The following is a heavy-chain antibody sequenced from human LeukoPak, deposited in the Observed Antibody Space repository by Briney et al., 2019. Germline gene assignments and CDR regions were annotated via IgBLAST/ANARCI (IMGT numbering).Heavy chain of an antibody. CDR3: ASLGIAAAGRVDY. Sequence: PSETLSLTCTVSGGSISSSSYYWSWIRQPPGKGLEWIGYIYYSGSTYYNPSLKSRVTISVDTSKNQFSLKLSSVTAADTAVYYCASLGIAAAGRVDYWGQGTLVTVSS. V-gene: IGHV4-30-4*08. CDR2: IYYSGST. D-gene: IGHD6-13*01. J-gene: IGHJ4*02. CDR1: GGSISSSSYY.